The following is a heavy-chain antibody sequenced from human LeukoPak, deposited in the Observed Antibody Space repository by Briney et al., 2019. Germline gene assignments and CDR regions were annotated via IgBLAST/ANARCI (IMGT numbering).Heavy chain of an antibody. CDR2: IYYSGST. V-gene: IGHV4-31*03. Sequence: PSETLSLTCTVSGGSLSRGGYYWSWIRQHPGKGLEWFGYIYYSGSTYYNPSLKSRVTISVDTSKNQFSLKLSSVTAADTAVYYCARGSDRYYDFWSGYPYYYGMDVWGQGTTVTVSS. D-gene: IGHD3-3*01. CDR1: GGSLSRGGYY. J-gene: IGHJ6*02. CDR3: ARGSDRYYDFWSGYPYYYGMDV.